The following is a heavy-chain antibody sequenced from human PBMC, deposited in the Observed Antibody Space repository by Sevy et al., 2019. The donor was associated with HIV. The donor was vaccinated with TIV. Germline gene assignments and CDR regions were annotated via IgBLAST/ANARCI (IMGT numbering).Heavy chain of an antibody. CDR1: GYTFTSSD. Sequence: ASVKVSCKTSGYTFTSSDIFWVRQATGQGLEWMGWMNPKSGNTGYAKKFQGRVTITGNSSISTAYMELTSLRSDDTGGYYRRGGRTGRGVMGHWFDPWGQGTLVTVSS. CDR2: MNPKSGNT. V-gene: IGHV1-8*03. D-gene: IGHD3-10*01. CDR3: RGGRTGRGVMGHWFDP. J-gene: IGHJ5*02.